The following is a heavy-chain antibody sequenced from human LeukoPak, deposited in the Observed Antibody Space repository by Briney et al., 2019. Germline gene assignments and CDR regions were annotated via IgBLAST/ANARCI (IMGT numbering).Heavy chain of an antibody. Sequence: SVKVSCKASGGTISSYAISWVRQAPGQGLEWMGGIIPIFGTANYAQKFQGRVTITADESTSTAYMELSSLRSEDTAVYYCANGSGYSYGLLDYWGQGTLVTVSS. CDR3: ANGSGYSYGLLDY. CDR1: GGTISSYA. D-gene: IGHD5-18*01. CDR2: IIPIFGTA. J-gene: IGHJ4*02. V-gene: IGHV1-69*01.